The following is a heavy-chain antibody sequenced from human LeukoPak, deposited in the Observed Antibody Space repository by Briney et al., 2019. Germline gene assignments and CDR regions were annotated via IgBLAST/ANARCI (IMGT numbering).Heavy chain of an antibody. Sequence: GESLKISCKGSGYTFTNYWIGWVRQMPGKGLEWMGIINSGGSDSSYSPSFQGRVTISADKSISTAYLQWGSLKASDTAMYYCAREGRSSSPMDYWGQGTLVTVSS. CDR1: GYTFTNYW. D-gene: IGHD6-6*01. CDR3: AREGRSSSPMDY. J-gene: IGHJ4*02. CDR2: INSGGSDS. V-gene: IGHV5-51*01.